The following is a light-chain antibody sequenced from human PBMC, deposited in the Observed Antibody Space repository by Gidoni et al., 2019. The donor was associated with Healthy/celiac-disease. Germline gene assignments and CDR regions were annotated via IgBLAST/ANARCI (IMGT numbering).Light chain of an antibody. CDR2: WAY. Sequence: DIVMTQSQDSLAVSLGGNATINCKSSQSVLYRSNNKNYLDWYHQKPGKHPKLLIYWAYTRESGVNERFRGSGSGKDVTLTISSLQAEDGAFYYCQQYYSTPSTLGQGTRLEIK. V-gene: IGKV4-1*01. CDR3: QQYYSTPST. J-gene: IGKJ5*01. CDR1: QSVLYRSNNKNY.